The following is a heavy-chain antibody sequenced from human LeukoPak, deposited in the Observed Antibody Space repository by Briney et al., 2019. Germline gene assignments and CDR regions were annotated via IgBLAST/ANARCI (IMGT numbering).Heavy chain of an antibody. V-gene: IGHV3-23*01. D-gene: IGHD6-19*01. CDR1: GFTFSDYY. J-gene: IGHJ1*01. CDR2: IDYDGGSG. CDR3: TRNSGWYGLS. Sequence: GGSLRLSCEASGFTFSDYYMSWIRQAPGKGLEWVSSIDYDGGSGHYADSVKGRFTISRDNSNNTLFLHLNSLRGEDTAVYYCTRNSGWYGLSWGQGTLVTVSS.